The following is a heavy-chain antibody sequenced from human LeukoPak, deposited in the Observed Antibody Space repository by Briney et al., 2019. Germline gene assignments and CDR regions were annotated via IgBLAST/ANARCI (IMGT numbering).Heavy chain of an antibody. CDR3: ARDYPRYLGWFDP. CDR2: IVPIFGTA. V-gene: IGHV1-69*06. Sequence: SVKVSCKASGGTFSSYAISWVRQAPGQGLEWMGGIVPIFGTANYAQKFQGRVTITADKSTSTAYMELSSLRSEDTAVYYCARDYPRYLGWFDPWGQGTLVTVSS. CDR1: GGTFSSYA. D-gene: IGHD3-9*01. J-gene: IGHJ5*02.